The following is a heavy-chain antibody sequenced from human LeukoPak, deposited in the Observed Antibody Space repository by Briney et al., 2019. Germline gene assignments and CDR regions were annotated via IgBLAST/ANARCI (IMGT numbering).Heavy chain of an antibody. V-gene: IGHV1-18*01. J-gene: IGHJ6*02. D-gene: IGHD5-18*01. CDR1: GYTFTSYG. Sequence: GASVTVACKASGYTFTSYGISWVRQAPGQGLEWMGWISAYNGNTNYAQKLQGRVTMTTDTCTSTAYMELRSLRSDDTAVYYCAGVEGYSYGPDYGMDVWGQGTTVTVSS. CDR2: ISAYNGNT. CDR3: AGVEGYSYGPDYGMDV.